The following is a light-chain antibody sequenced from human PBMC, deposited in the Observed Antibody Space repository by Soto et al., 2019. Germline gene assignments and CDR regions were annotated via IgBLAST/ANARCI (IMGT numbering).Light chain of an antibody. J-gene: IGKJ1*01. CDR1: RTIGTY. CDR2: GAS. CDR3: QQSDSAPWM. Sequence: DIQMTQSPSPLSASVGDRVTISCRTNRTIGTYLNWYQHRPGKPPTLLIYGASTLQRGVPSRFSGRGSRTDFTLVISSLQPEDFATYYCQQSDSAPWMFGPGTRVDVK. V-gene: IGKV1-39*01.